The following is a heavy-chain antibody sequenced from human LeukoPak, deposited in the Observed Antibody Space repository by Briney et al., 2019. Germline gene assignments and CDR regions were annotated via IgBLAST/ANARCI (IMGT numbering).Heavy chain of an antibody. V-gene: IGHV3-30*03. CDR2: ISYDGSNK. Sequence: PGRSLRLSCAASGFTFISYGMQWVRQAPGKGLEWVAVISYDGSNKYYVDSVKGRFTISRDNSKNTLYLQMNSLRAEDTAVYYCARDEPLQPRGAFDIWGQGTMVTVSS. D-gene: IGHD1-1*01. CDR1: GFTFISYG. CDR3: ARDEPLQPRGAFDI. J-gene: IGHJ3*02.